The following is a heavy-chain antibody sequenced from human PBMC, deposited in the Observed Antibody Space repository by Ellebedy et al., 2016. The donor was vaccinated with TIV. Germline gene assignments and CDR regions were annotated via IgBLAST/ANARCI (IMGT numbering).Heavy chain of an antibody. Sequence: PGGSLRLSCAASGFTFRTYAMHWVRQAPGKGLEWLGVISLDGSKTYYADSVKGRITISRDSSKDTLFLQMNSLAPEDTAVYYCARPIGRGAFSILRFDYWGQGALVTVAS. CDR2: ISLDGSKT. CDR1: GFTFRTYA. CDR3: ARPIGRGAFSILRFDY. J-gene: IGHJ4*02. D-gene: IGHD3-10*01. V-gene: IGHV3-30*04.